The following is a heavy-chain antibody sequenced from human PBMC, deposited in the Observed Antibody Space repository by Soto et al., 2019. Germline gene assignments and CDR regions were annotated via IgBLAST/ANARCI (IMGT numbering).Heavy chain of an antibody. Sequence: QVQLVQSGAEVKNHGSSVKVSCKTSGGTFSNDAISWVRQAPGQGLEWMGGIIPIYGTTHYAQKFQDRVELTADESTGTAYMELSSLRSEDTGVYYCARDGMGTLVGGMDVWGQGTTVTVSS. V-gene: IGHV1-69*01. CDR3: ARDGMGTLVGGMDV. D-gene: IGHD6-6*01. CDR2: IIPIYGTT. J-gene: IGHJ6*02. CDR1: GGTFSNDA.